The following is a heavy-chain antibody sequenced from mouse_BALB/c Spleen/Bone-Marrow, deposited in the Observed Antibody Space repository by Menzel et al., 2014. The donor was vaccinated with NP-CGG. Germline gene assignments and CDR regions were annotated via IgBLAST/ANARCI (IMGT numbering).Heavy chain of an antibody. D-gene: IGHD2-3*01. CDR1: GFDFSRYW. Sequence: EVKLQESGGGLVQPGGSLRLSCAASGFDFSRYWMSWVRQAPGKGLEWIGEINPDSSTINYTPSLKDEFIISRDNAKNTLYLQMSKVRSEDTALYYCASYDGYYYWYFDVWGAGTTVTVSS. V-gene: IGHV4-1*02. CDR2: INPDSSTI. J-gene: IGHJ1*01. CDR3: ASYDGYYYWYFDV.